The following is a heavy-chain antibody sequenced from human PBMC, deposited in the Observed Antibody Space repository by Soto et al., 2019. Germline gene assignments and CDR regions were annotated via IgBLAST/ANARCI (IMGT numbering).Heavy chain of an antibody. CDR3: ARDAPSDDIWSGYSHGMDV. D-gene: IGHD3-3*01. V-gene: IGHV3-48*03. J-gene: IGHJ6*02. CDR1: GFSFSSYE. CDR2: ISPSGTTI. Sequence: AGGSLRLSCAASGFSFSSYEMNWVRQAPGKGLDWLSYISPSGTTIYYADSVKGRFTISRDNAKNSVYLQMSSLRAEDTAVYYCARDAPSDDIWSGYSHGMDVWGQGTTVTVSS.